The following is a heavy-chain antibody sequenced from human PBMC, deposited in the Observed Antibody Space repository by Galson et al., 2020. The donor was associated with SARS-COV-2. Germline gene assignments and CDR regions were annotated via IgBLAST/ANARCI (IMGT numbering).Heavy chain of an antibody. Sequence: ASVKVSCKASGYTFTSYYMHWVRQAPGQGLEWMGIINPSGGSTRYAQKFQGRVTMTRDTSTSTVYMELSSLRSEDPAVYYWSRDLTVTTNYYYDYGRDGWGQGTTVTVSS. V-gene: IGHV1-46*01. CDR1: GYTFTSYY. CDR3: SRDLTVTTNYYYDYGRDG. CDR2: INPSGGST. D-gene: IGHD4-17*01. J-gene: IGHJ6*02.